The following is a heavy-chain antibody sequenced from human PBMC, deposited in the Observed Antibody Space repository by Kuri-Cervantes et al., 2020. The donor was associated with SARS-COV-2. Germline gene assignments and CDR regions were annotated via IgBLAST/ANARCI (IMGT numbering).Heavy chain of an antibody. D-gene: IGHD2-2*02. CDR1: GGTFSSYA. CDR2: ISAYNGNT. J-gene: IGHJ6*02. V-gene: IGHV1-18*01. CDR3: ARRIVPAAIFGVDLGDYYYYGMDV. Sequence: ASVKASCKASGGTFSSYAISWVRQAPGQGLEWMGWISAYNGNTNYAQKFQGRVTMTRDTSTSTVHMEVSSLRSEDTAVYYCARRIVPAAIFGVDLGDYYYYGMDVWGQGTTVTVSS.